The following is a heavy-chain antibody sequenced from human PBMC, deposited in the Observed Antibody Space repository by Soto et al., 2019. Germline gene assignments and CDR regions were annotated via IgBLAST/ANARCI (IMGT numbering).Heavy chain of an antibody. V-gene: IGHV3-53*01. CDR3: ARAKGLYDFWSGPLDY. CDR2: IYSGGST. CDR1: GFTVSSNY. Sequence: LRLSCAASGFTVSSNYMSWVRQAPGKGLEWVSVIYSGGSTYYADSVKGRFTISRDNSKNTLYLQMNSLRAEDTAVYYCARAKGLYDFWSGPLDYWGQGNLVTVSS. J-gene: IGHJ4*02. D-gene: IGHD3-3*01.